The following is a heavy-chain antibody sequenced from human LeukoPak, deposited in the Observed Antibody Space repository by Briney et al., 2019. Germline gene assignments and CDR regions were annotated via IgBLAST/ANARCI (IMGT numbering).Heavy chain of an antibody. CDR1: GFTFSSYW. J-gene: IGHJ4*02. V-gene: IGHV3-7*04. CDR2: IKQDGSEK. D-gene: IGHD3-10*01. Sequence: PGGSLRLSCAASGFTFSSYWMSWVRQAPGKGLEWVANIKQDGSEKYYVDSVKGRFTISRDNAKNSLYLQMNSLRAEDTAVYYCARDSLGVVWFGELYTFDYWGQGTLVTVSS. CDR3: ARDSLGVVWFGELYTFDY.